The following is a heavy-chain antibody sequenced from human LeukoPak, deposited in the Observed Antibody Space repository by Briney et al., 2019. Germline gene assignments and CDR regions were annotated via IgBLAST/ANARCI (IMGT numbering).Heavy chain of an antibody. Sequence: GGSLRLSCAASGFAVSSNYMSWVRQAPGKGLEWVSVIYSGGSTYYADSVKGRFTISRDNSKNTLYLQMNSLRAEDTAVYYCARAEYYGSGSYPGFDYWGQGTLVTVSS. D-gene: IGHD3-10*01. CDR2: IYSGGST. V-gene: IGHV3-66*01. CDR3: ARAEYYGSGSYPGFDY. CDR1: GFAVSSNY. J-gene: IGHJ4*02.